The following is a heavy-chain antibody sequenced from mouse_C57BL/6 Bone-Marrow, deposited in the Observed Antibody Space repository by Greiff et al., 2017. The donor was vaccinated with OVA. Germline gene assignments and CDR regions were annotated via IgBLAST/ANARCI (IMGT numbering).Heavy chain of an antibody. J-gene: IGHJ4*01. CDR2: ISSGGDYI. CDR1: GFTFSSYA. Sequence: EVKLMESGEGLVKPGGSLKLSCAASGFTFSSYAMSWVRQTPEKGLEWVAYISSGGDYIYYADTVKGRCTISRDNARNTLYLQMSSLTSEDTAMYYCTRLLDAMDYWGQGTSVTVSS. CDR3: TRLLDAMDY. D-gene: IGHD2-1*01. V-gene: IGHV5-9-1*02.